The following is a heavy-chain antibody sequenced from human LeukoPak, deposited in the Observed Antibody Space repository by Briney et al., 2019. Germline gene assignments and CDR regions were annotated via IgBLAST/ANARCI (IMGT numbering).Heavy chain of an antibody. D-gene: IGHD2-21*01. CDR2: IKQDESET. Sequence: GGSLRLTCTASQFTFSYYWMSWVSQGPAKGLEWVANIKQDESETYYVDSVKCRFTISRDNAKKSLYLQMNSLRAEDTAVYYCARIAGVIGSLRFEYCGQGTLVTVSS. CDR3: ARIAGVIGSLRFEY. CDR1: QFTFSYYW. V-gene: IGHV3-7*01. J-gene: IGHJ4*02.